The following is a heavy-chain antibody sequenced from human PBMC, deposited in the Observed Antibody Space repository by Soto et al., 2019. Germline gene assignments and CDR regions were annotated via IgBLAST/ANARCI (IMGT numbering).Heavy chain of an antibody. J-gene: IGHJ4*02. V-gene: IGHV1-58*02. D-gene: IGHD3-10*01. CDR1: GYTFTGYY. Sequence: ASVKVSCKASGYTFTGYYMQWVRRARGQRLEWIGWIVVGSGNTNYAQKFQERVTITRDMSTSTAYMELSSLRSEDTAVYYCAADISNYYGSGSYYNEYWGQGTLVTVSS. CDR2: IVVGSGNT. CDR3: AADISNYYGSGSYYNEY.